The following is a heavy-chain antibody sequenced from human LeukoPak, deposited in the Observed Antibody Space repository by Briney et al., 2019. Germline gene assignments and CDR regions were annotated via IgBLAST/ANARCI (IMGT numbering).Heavy chain of an antibody. J-gene: IGHJ4*02. CDR3: AKEYYYDSSGTIESLGY. V-gene: IGHV3-30*02. D-gene: IGHD3-22*01. Sequence: PGGSLRLSCAASGFTFSSYGMHWVRQAPGKGLEWVAFIRYDGSNKYYADSVKGRFTISRDNSKNTLYLQINSLRAEDTAVYYCAKEYYYDSSGTIESLGYWGQGTLVTVSS. CDR1: GFTFSSYG. CDR2: IRYDGSNK.